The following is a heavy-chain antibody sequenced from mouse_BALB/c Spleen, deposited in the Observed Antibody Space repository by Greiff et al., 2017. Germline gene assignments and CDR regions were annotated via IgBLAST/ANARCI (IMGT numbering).Heavy chain of an antibody. Sequence: EVMLVESGGGLVKPGGSLKLSCAASGFTFSSYTMSWVRQTPEKRLEWVATISSGGSYTYYPDSVKGRFTISRDNAKNTLYLQMSSLKSEDTAMYYCTRGDLLYYFDYWGQGTTLTVSS. V-gene: IGHV5-6-4*01. CDR1: GFTFSSYT. CDR3: TRGDLLYYFDY. CDR2: ISSGGSYT. J-gene: IGHJ2*01.